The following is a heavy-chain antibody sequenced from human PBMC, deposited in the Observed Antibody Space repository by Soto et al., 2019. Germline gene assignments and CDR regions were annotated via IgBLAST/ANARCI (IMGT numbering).Heavy chain of an antibody. V-gene: IGHV1-2*04. CDR1: GYIFTDYH. CDR2: INPKSGGT. J-gene: IGHJ6*02. CDR3: ARGDSTDCSNGVCSFFYNHDMDV. Sequence: ASVKVSGKASGYIFTDYHIHCVRQAPRQGLEWLGRINPKSGGTSTAQKFQGWVTMTTDTSISTASMELTRLTSDDTAIYYCARGDSTDCSNGVCSFFYNHDMDVWGQGTTVTVSS. D-gene: IGHD2-8*01.